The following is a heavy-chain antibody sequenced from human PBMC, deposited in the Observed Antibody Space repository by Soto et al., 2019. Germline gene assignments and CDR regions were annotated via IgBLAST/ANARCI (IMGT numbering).Heavy chain of an antibody. Sequence: QVQLVQSGAEVKKPGASVKISCKASGYTFIHYYIHWVRQAPGQGLEWMAIINPNGGSTNDAQKFRGRVTVTSDTSTTPVSMALNSLESDDTAVYFSARSVLQGDFWGQGTLVTVSS. V-gene: IGHV1-46*01. CDR1: GYTFIHYY. CDR3: ARSVLQGDF. J-gene: IGHJ4*02. CDR2: INPNGGST. D-gene: IGHD2-21*01.